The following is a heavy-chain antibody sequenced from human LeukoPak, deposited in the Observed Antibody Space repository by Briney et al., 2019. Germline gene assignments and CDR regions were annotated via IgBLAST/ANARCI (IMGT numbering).Heavy chain of an antibody. V-gene: IGHV4-34*01. J-gene: IGHJ5*02. Sequence: SETLSLTCAVYGGSFSGYYWSWIRQPPGKGLEWIGEINHSGSTNYNPSLKSRVTISVDTSKNQFSLKLSSVTAADTAVYYCARDSNWFDPWGQGTLVTVSS. CDR1: GGSFSGYY. CDR3: ARDSNWFDP. CDR2: INHSGST.